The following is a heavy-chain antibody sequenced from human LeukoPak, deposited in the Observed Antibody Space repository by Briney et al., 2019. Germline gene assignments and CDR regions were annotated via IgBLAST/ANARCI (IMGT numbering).Heavy chain of an antibody. Sequence: SETLSLTCTVSGGSISDYYWNWIRQPPGKGLEWIGYIDYSGSTNYNPSLKSRVSISEDTSKNQFSLKLSSVTAADTAVYYCARERSGSSYYYYYYYMDVWGKGTTVTISS. J-gene: IGHJ6*03. CDR2: IDYSGST. CDR1: GGSISDYY. D-gene: IGHD6-13*01. CDR3: ARERSGSSYYYYYYYMDV. V-gene: IGHV4-59*12.